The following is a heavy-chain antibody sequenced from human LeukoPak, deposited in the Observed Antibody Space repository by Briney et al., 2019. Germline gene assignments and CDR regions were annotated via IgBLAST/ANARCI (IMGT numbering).Heavy chain of an antibody. CDR3: AKSIAARPRNFDY. V-gene: IGHV3-23*01. Sequence: PGGSLSLSCAASGFTFSSYAMSWVRQAPGKGLEWVSAISGSGGSTYYADSVKGRFTISRDNSKNTLYLQMNSLRAEDTAVYYCAKSIAARPRNFDYWGQGTLVTVSS. D-gene: IGHD6-6*01. CDR2: ISGSGGST. J-gene: IGHJ4*02. CDR1: GFTFSSYA.